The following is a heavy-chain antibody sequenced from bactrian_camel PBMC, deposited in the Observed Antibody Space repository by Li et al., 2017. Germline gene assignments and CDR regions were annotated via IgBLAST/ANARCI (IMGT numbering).Heavy chain of an antibody. Sequence: QVQLVESGGGSVQSGGSLRLSCAASGSGYISGTYCLGWFRQVPGEEREGVAAIAPSTGSTYYDDSIKGRFTVSRDDGKKTMYLHMSSLKPEDTGMYYCAVDSNRRNCAGRFTASDGDWGQGTQVTVS. J-gene: IGHJ4*01. D-gene: IGHD1*01. CDR3: AVDSNRRNCAGRFTASDGD. CDR1: GSGYISGTYC. V-gene: IGHV3S1*01. CDR2: IAPSTGST.